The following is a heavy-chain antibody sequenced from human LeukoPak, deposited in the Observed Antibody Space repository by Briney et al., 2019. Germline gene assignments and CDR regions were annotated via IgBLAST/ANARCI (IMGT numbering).Heavy chain of an antibody. D-gene: IGHD3-10*01. CDR2: IYCSGNS. V-gene: IGHV4-39*01. CDR3: ARLSYGSGSHYNFYFDF. J-gene: IGHJ4*02. CDR1: GGSISSGSHY. Sequence: PSETLSLTCTVSGGSISSGSHYWGWIRQPPGKELEWIGNIYCSGNSYYNPSLKSRVTISVDASKNQFSLNLSSVTAADTAVYYCARLSYGSGSHYNFYFDFWGQGTLVTVSA.